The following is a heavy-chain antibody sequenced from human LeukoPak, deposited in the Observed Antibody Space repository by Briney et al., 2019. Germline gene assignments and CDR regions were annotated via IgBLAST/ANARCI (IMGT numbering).Heavy chain of an antibody. J-gene: IGHJ4*02. CDR3: AKTTVTTLDY. CDR2: IQQDGSEA. CDR1: GFTFTKYW. Sequence: GGSLRLSCVVSGFTFTKYWMCWVRQAPGKGLEWVANIQQDGSEAYYADSVRGRFTISRDNARNSLYLQMNSLRAEDTAVYYCAKTTVTTLDYWGQGTLVTVSS. D-gene: IGHD4-17*01. V-gene: IGHV3-7*03.